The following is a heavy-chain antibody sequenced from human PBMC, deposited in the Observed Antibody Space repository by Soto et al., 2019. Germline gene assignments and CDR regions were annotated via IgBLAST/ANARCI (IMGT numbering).Heavy chain of an antibody. V-gene: IGHV3-7*03. Sequence: PXGALQRSCAASGFSRSSYWMSWVRQAPGKGLEWVANIKQDGSEKYYVDSVKGRFTISRDNAKNSLYLQMKSLRAEDTAVYYCARVQRAARPRANWFDPWGQGTLVTVSS. CDR1: GFSRSSYW. D-gene: IGHD6-6*01. J-gene: IGHJ5*02. CDR2: IKQDGSEK. CDR3: ARVQRAARPRANWFDP.